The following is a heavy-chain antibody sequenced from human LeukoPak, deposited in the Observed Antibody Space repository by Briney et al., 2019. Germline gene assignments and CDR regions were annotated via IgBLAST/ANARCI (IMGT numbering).Heavy chain of an antibody. D-gene: IGHD1-14*01. CDR1: GGTFSSYA. CDR3: ALVSDAFDI. V-gene: IGHV1-2*02. CDR2: INPNSGGT. J-gene: IGHJ3*02. Sequence: ASVKVSCKASGGTFSSYAISWVRQAPGQGLEWMGWINPNSGGTNYAQKFQGRVTMTRDTSISTAYMELSRLRSDDTAVYYCALVSDAFDIWGQGTMVTVSS.